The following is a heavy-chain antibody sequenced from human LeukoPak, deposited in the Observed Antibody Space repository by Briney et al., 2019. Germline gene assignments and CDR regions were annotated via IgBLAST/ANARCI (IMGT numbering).Heavy chain of an antibody. CDR3: ARGPHVAYYYDSSGYHSPYYFDY. V-gene: IGHV4-59*12. D-gene: IGHD3-22*01. Sequence: SETLSLTCTVSGGSISTYYWNWIRQPPGKGLEWIGYIYHSGSTNYNPSLKSRVTISVDTSKNQFSLKLSSVTAADTAVYYCARGPHVAYYYDSSGYHSPYYFDYWGQGTLVTVSS. CDR1: GGSISTYY. J-gene: IGHJ4*02. CDR2: IYHSGST.